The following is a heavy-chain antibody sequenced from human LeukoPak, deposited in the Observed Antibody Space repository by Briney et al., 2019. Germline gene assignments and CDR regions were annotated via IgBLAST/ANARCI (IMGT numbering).Heavy chain of an antibody. Sequence: GGSLRLSCAASGFTFSSYSMNWVRQAPGKGLEWVSYISSSSSTIYYADSVKGRFTISRDNAKNSLYLQMNSLGAEDTAVYYCARDLGMVRGVMGYWGQGTLVTVSS. J-gene: IGHJ4*02. CDR3: ARDLGMVRGVMGY. CDR1: GFTFSSYS. D-gene: IGHD3-10*01. V-gene: IGHV3-48*01. CDR2: ISSSSSTI.